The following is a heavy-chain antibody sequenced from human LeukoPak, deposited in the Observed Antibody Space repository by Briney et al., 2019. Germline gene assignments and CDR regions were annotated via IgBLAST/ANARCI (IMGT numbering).Heavy chain of an antibody. CDR1: GFTFSSYS. V-gene: IGHV3-21*01. CDR2: ISSSSSYI. Sequence: GGSLRLSCAASGFTFSSYSMSWVRQAPGKGLEWVSSISSSSSYIYYADSVKGRFTISRDNAKNSLYLQMNSLRAEDTAVYYCARDDCSGGSCYRSYYYYGMDVWGQGTTVTVSS. CDR3: ARDDCSGGSCYRSYYYYGMDV. D-gene: IGHD2-15*01. J-gene: IGHJ6*02.